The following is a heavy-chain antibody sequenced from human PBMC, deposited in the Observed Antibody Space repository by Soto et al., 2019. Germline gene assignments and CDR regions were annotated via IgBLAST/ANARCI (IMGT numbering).Heavy chain of an antibody. D-gene: IGHD2-15*01. CDR3: ARGLLYCSGGSRYSVGYYGMDV. V-gene: IGHV5-51*01. J-gene: IGHJ6*02. CDR2: IYPGDSDT. CDR1: GYSFTSYW. Sequence: PGESLKISCKGSGYSFTSYWIGWVRQMPGKGLEWMGIIYPGDSDTRYSPSFQGQVTISADKSISTAYLQWSSLKDSDTAMYYCARGLLYCSGGSRYSVGYYGMDVWGQGTTVTVSS.